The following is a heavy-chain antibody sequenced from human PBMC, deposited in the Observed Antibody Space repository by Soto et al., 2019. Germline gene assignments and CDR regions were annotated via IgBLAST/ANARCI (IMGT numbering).Heavy chain of an antibody. V-gene: IGHV1-18*01. D-gene: IGHD3-3*01. CDR3: ARAPQTVYDFWSGHDDY. J-gene: IGHJ4*02. CDR1: GYTFTSYG. CDR2: ISAYNGNT. Sequence: ASVKVSCKASGYTFTSYGISWVRQAPGQGLEWMGWISAYNGNTNYAQKLQGRVTMTTDTSTSTAYMELRSLRSDDTAVYYCARAPQTVYDFWSGHDDYWGQGTLVTVSS.